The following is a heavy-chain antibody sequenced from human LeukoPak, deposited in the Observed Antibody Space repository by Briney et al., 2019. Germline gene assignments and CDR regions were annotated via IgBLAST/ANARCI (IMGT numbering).Heavy chain of an antibody. Sequence: ASVKVSCKASGYTFTGYYMHWLRQAPGQGLEWMGRINPNSGGTNYAQKFQGRVTMTRDTSISTAYMELSRLRSDDTAVYYCARFSQRTGTTYSFDIWGQGTMVTVSS. V-gene: IGHV1-2*06. CDR1: GYTFTGYY. CDR2: INPNSGGT. J-gene: IGHJ3*02. D-gene: IGHD1-1*01. CDR3: ARFSQRTGTTYSFDI.